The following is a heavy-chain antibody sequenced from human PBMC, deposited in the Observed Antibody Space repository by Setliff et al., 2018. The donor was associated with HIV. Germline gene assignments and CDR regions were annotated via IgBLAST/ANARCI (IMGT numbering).Heavy chain of an antibody. J-gene: IGHJ4*02. CDR3: ASQYCSAGSCFSDY. Sequence: SETLSLTCTVSGGSISSGSYYWGWIRQPPGKGLEWIGSIYYSGSTYYNPSLKIRLTVSVDTSKNQFSLTLSAVTATDTAVYYCASQYCSAGSCFSDYWGQGTMVTVSS. CDR2: IYYSGST. V-gene: IGHV4-39*01. D-gene: IGHD2-15*01. CDR1: GGSISSGSYY.